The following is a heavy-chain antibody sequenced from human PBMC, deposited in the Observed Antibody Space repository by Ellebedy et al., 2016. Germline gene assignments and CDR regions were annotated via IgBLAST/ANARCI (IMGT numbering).Heavy chain of an antibody. V-gene: IGHV1-24*01. CDR2: FDPEDGET. CDR3: ATAQQEGGNWNYGMDV. J-gene: IGHJ6*02. Sequence: ASVKVSCKVSGYTLTELSMHWVRQAPGKGLEWMGGFDPEDGETIYAQKFQGRVTMTEDTSTDTAYMELSSLRSEDTAVYYCATAQQEGGNWNYGMDVWGQGTTVTVSS. CDR1: GYTLTELS. D-gene: IGHD4-23*01.